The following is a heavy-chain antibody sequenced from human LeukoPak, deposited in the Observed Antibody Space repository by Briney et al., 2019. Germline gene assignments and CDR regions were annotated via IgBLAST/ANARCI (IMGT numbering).Heavy chain of an antibody. D-gene: IGHD6-13*01. J-gene: IGHJ3*02. CDR3: ARDKAAAGTQDAFDI. CDR2: IYYSGTT. CDR1: GGSIRSNSHY. Sequence: SETLSLTCSVSGGSIRSNSHYWGWIRQSPGKGLEWIGSIYYSGTTYYNPSLKSRVTISVDRSKNQFSLKLSSVTAADTAVYYCARDKAAAGTQDAFDIWGQGTMVTVSS. V-gene: IGHV4-39*07.